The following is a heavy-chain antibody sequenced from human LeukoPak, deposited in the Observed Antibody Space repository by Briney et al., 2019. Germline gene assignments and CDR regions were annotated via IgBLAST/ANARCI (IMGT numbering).Heavy chain of an antibody. V-gene: IGHV3-11*06. CDR2: ISSSSTYT. CDR3: ARRLVGATDAFDI. CDR1: EFTFSDYY. Sequence: PGGSLRLSCAAFEFTFSDYYMSWIRQAPGKGLEWISYISSSSTYTNYVDSVKGRFTISRDNAKNSMYLQMNSLRAEDTAVYYCARRLVGATDAFDIWGQGTVVTVSS. J-gene: IGHJ3*02. D-gene: IGHD1-26*01.